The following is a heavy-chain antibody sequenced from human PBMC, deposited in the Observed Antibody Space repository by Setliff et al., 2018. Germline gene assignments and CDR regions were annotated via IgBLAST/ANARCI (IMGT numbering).Heavy chain of an antibody. CDR1: GDSISRSTYY. V-gene: IGHV4-39*02. CDR3: ASRTTGPGGWFDF. J-gene: IGHJ5*01. D-gene: IGHD1-1*01. Sequence: SETLSLTCTVSGDSISRSTYYWGWIRQSPGKGLDWIGTVDHSGSTYYNPSLKSRVTISMDTSKNHFSLKLSSVTAADTAVYYCASRTTGPGGWFDFWGQGSLVTVSS. CDR2: VDHSGST.